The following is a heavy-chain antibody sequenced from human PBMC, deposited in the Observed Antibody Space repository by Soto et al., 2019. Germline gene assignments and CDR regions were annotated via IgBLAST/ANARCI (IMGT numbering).Heavy chain of an antibody. Sequence: SETLSLTCTVSGGAISSSSYYWGWIRQPPRKGLEWIGNIYYSGSTNYNPSLKSRVTISVDTSKNQFSLKLSSVTAADTAVYYCARLEYSSGWYRFGYWGQGTLVTVSS. V-gene: IGHV4-39*07. CDR2: IYYSGST. CDR1: GGAISSSSYY. D-gene: IGHD6-19*01. CDR3: ARLEYSSGWYRFGY. J-gene: IGHJ4*02.